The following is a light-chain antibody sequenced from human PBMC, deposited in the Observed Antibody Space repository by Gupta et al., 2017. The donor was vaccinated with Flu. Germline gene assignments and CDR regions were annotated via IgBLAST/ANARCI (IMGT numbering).Light chain of an antibody. CDR1: SSTIGAHT. J-gene: IGLJ3*02. V-gene: IGLV1-44*01. CDR2: LIN. Sequence: QSVLTKPPSASGTPGPTVTISCSGDSSTIGAHTVNWYQQLPGTPPRLPIDLINERPSGVPDRFSGSKSGTTASLAISGLQSEDEADYYCVSWDDSLNGWVFGGGTRLTVL. CDR3: VSWDDSLNGWV.